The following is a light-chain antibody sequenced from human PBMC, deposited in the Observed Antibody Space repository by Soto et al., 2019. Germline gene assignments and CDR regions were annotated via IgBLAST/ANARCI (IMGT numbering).Light chain of an antibody. Sequence: DLQMPQSPPSLSASVGDRVTITCRASQSIATYLNWYQHNPGKAPKLLIYGASNLQSGVPSRFSGRGSGTDCTLTISSLRPEDLATYYCQQSHRSTYSVGQGTNMEI. CDR2: GAS. CDR1: QSIATY. V-gene: IGKV1-39*01. CDR3: QQSHRSTYS. J-gene: IGKJ2*03.